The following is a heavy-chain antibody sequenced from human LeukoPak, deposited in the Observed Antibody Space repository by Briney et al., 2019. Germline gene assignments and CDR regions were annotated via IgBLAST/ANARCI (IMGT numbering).Heavy chain of an antibody. J-gene: IGHJ6*02. D-gene: IGHD4-17*01. V-gene: IGHV4-30-4*01. CDR2: IYYSGST. Sequence: SETLSLTCTVSGGSISSGDYYWSWIRQPPGKGLEWIGYIYYSGSTYYNPSLKSRVTISVDTSKNQFSLKLSSVTAADTAVYYCARGFDGDYVPDVYYYGMDVWGQGTTVTVPS. CDR3: ARGFDGDYVPDVYYYGMDV. CDR1: GGSISSGDYY.